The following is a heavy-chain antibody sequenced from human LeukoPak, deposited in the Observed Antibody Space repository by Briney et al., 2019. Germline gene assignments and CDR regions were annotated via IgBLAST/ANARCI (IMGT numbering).Heavy chain of an antibody. V-gene: IGHV3-30-3*01. J-gene: IGHJ4*02. CDR2: ISYDGSNE. CDR1: GFTFSSYA. Sequence: GGSLRLSCAASGFTFSSYAMVWVRQAPGKGLEWVTIISYDGSNEYYADSVKGRFTISRDNSKNTLYLQMNSLRAEDTAIYYCARDSVWFGSSVDYWGQGTLVTVSS. CDR3: ARDSVWFGSSVDY. D-gene: IGHD3-10*01.